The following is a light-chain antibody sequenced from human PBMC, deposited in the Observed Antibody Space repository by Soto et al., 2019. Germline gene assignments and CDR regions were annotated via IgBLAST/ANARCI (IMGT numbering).Light chain of an antibody. J-gene: IGKJ1*01. V-gene: IGKV3-20*01. CDR2: GAS. CDR1: ETVSSNY. CDR3: HQYGRSPWT. Sequence: EIVLTQSPGTLSWSPGERATLSCRASETVSSNYLAWYQHKPGQAPRLLFFGASNRATGIPDRFSGSGSGTDFTLTISRLEPEDFAVYYCHQYGRSPWTLGQGTKVDI.